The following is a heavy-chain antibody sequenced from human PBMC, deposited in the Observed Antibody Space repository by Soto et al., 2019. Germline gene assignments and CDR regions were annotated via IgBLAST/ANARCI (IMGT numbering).Heavy chain of an antibody. D-gene: IGHD1-1*01. CDR3: ARGTTTSAFSAMDV. CDR2: ISYDGSNK. J-gene: IGHJ6*02. CDR1: GFTFGNNA. Sequence: PGGSLRLSCATSGFTFGNNAMDWVRQAPGKGLEWVAVISYDGSNKYIAESVKGRFTISRDNSKNTLFLQMNSLRAEDTAVYYCARGTTTSAFSAMDVWGQGTTVTVSS. V-gene: IGHV3-30-3*01.